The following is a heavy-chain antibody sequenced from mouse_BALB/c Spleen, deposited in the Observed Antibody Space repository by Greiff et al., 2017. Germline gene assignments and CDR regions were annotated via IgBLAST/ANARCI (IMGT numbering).Heavy chain of an antibody. V-gene: IGHV5-12-2*01. CDR3: ARQGDYRYFDY. Sequence: VKVEESGGGLVQPGGSLKLSCAASGFTFSSYTMSWVRQTPEKRLEWVAYISNGGGSTYYPDTVKGRFTISRDNAKNTLYLQMSSLKSEDTAMYYCARQGDYRYFDYWGQGTTLTVSS. D-gene: IGHD2-14*01. CDR1: GFTFSSYT. J-gene: IGHJ2*01. CDR2: ISNGGGST.